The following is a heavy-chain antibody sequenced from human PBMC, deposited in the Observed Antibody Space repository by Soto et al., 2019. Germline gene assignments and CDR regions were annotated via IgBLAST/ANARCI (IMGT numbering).Heavy chain of an antibody. CDR3: ARLMDGDYGGNAADY. V-gene: IGHV4-59*01. J-gene: IGHJ4*02. CDR1: GGSISGNY. D-gene: IGHD4-17*01. Sequence: SETLSLTCTVSGGSISGNYWTWIRPPPGKGLEWIGYLYYTGSTSYNPSLTSRVTISVDTSKNQFSLKLSSVTAADTAVSYCARLMDGDYGGNAADYWGQGTLVTVSS. CDR2: LYYTGST.